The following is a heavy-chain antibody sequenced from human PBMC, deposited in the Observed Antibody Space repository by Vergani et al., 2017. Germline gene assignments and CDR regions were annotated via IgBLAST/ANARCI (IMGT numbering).Heavy chain of an antibody. CDR1: GFTFSSYA. V-gene: IGHV3-73*01. CDR3: ARVSVVGASPAGRADAFDI. CDR2: IRSKANSYAT. J-gene: IGHJ3*02. Sequence: EVQLLESGGGLVQPGGSLRLSCAASGFTFSSYAMSWVRQAPGKGLEWVGRIRSKANSYATAYAASVKGRFTISRDDSKNTAYLQMNSLKTEDTAVYYCARVSVVGASPAGRADAFDIWGQGTMVTVSS. D-gene: IGHD1-26*01.